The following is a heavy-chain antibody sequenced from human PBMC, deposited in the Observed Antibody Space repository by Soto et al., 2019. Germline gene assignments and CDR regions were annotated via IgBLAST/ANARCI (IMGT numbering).Heavy chain of an antibody. CDR1: GGSISNGDYY. CDR2: IYYGGNT. Sequence: QVQLQESGPGLVKPSETLSLTCNVFGGSISNGDYYWSWIRQPPGKGLQYIGYIYYGGNTNYNPYLKSRLTMSIDRSANHFSLTLTSVTAADTAVYYCARVSGHYYYGVDVWGQGTTVIVSS. V-gene: IGHV4-30-4*01. CDR3: ARVSGHYYYGVDV. J-gene: IGHJ6*02.